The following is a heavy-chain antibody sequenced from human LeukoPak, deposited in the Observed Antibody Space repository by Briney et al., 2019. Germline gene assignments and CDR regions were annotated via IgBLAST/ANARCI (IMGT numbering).Heavy chain of an antibody. CDR2: IWYDGSNK. D-gene: IGHD3-10*01. Sequence: GGSLRLSCAASGFTFSNHGMHWVRQAPGKGPEWVALIWYDGSNKYYGDSVKGRFTISRDNSKNTLYLQMNSLRAEDTAVYYCARGGLRGVPFDYWGQGTLVTVSS. V-gene: IGHV3-33*01. CDR3: ARGGLRGVPFDY. J-gene: IGHJ4*02. CDR1: GFTFSNHG.